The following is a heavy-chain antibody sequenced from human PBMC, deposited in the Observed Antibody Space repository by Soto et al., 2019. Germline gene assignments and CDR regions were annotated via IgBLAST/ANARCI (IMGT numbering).Heavy chain of an antibody. V-gene: IGHV1-69*13. Sequence: AVKVSCKACGGTFNRYALNWVRQAPGQGLEWMGGIIAMFRSPNYAHKFQGRVSITADESTNTAYMEMSGLTSDDTAVYYCAREGGHNYGLGRGHPFDTWGQGTLVTVFS. CDR3: AREGGHNYGLGRGHPFDT. D-gene: IGHD4-17*01. J-gene: IGHJ5*02. CDR1: GGTFNRYA. CDR2: IIAMFRSP.